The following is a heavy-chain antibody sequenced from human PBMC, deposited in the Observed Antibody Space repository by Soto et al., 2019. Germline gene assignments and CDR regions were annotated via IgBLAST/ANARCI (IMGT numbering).Heavy chain of an antibody. CDR1: GYSFTSYW. Sequence: GESLKISCKGSGYSFTSYWIGWVRQMPGKGLEWMGIIYPGDSDTRYSPSFQGQVTISADKSISTAYLQWSSLKASDTAMYYCARLRAAAGAIDAFDIWGQGTMVTVSS. CDR3: ARLRAAAGAIDAFDI. J-gene: IGHJ3*02. V-gene: IGHV5-51*01. D-gene: IGHD6-13*01. CDR2: IYPGDSDT.